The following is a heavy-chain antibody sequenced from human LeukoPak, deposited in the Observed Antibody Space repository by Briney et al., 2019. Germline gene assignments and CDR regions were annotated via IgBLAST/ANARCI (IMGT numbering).Heavy chain of an antibody. J-gene: IGHJ3*02. CDR1: GFTFSRFA. V-gene: IGHV3-30*04. CDR3: AKGRTLKGDLDAFDI. D-gene: IGHD2/OR15-2a*01. CDR2: IAYDGSNQ. Sequence: PGGSLRLSCAASGFTFSRFAMHWVRQAPGKGLEWVALIAYDGSNQYYADSVKGRFTISRDNSKNTVYLQMNSLTAEDSAVFYCAKGRTLKGDLDAFDIWGQGTMVTVSS.